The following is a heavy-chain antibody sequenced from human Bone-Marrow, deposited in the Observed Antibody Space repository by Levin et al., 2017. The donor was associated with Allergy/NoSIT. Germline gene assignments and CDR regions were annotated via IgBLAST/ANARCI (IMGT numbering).Heavy chain of an antibody. CDR1: GYTFAIYD. V-gene: IGHV1-8*01. Sequence: ASVKVSCKASGYTFAIYDINWVRQATGQGLEWMGWMNPTSGNTGYAQKFQGRVTMTRDTSISTAYMELSSLRSEDTAVYYCARDRYYYDNSGHHYPEGYFDYWGQGTLVTVSS. CDR2: MNPTSGNT. D-gene: IGHD3-22*01. J-gene: IGHJ4*02. CDR3: ARDRYYYDNSGHHYPEGYFDY.